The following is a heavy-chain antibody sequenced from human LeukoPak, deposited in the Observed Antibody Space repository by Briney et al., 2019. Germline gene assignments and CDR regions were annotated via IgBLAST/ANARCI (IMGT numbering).Heavy chain of an antibody. Sequence: GGSLRLSCAAPGFTFRSYGMHWVRQAPGKGLEWVSAISGSGARTFYADSVKGRFTISRDNSKDTMDLQMNSLRVEDTAVYYCAKEGATEGPSSFDYWGQGTLVTASS. D-gene: IGHD5-12*01. CDR2: ISGSGART. J-gene: IGHJ4*02. CDR1: GFTFRSYG. V-gene: IGHV3-23*01. CDR3: AKEGATEGPSSFDY.